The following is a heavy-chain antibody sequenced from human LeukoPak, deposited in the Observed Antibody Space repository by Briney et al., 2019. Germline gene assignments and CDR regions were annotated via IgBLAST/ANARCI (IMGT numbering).Heavy chain of an antibody. CDR2: INPNSGGT. Sequence: ASVKVSCXASGYTFTVYYMHWVRQARGQGLEWMGWINPNSGGTNYAQKFQGRVTMTRDTSIGTAYMELSRLRSDDTAVYYCARGPPIAVAHFDYWGQGTLVTVSS. CDR3: ARGPPIAVAHFDY. D-gene: IGHD6-19*01. V-gene: IGHV1-2*02. CDR1: GYTFTVYY. J-gene: IGHJ4*02.